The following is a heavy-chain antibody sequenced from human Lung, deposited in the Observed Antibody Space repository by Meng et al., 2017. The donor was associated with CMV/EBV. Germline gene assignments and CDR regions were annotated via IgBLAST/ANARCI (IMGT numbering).Heavy chain of an antibody. CDR3: AKVDSDTLMVPYYYYPMDV. V-gene: IGHV3-30*02. CDR2: IRYDGTNK. Sequence: GESXKISCAASGITVSSYGIHWVRQAPGKGLEWVAFIRYDGTNKHYADSVTGRFSVSRDNSRNMVYLQMNSLSAEDTAVYHCAKVDSDTLMVPYYYYPMDVWGQGTTVTGAS. J-gene: IGHJ6*02. CDR1: GITVSSYG. D-gene: IGHD5-18*01.